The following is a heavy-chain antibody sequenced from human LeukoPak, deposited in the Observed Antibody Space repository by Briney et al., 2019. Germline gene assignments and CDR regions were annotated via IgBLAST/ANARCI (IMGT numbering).Heavy chain of an antibody. CDR2: INPSGRST. Sequence: ASVKVSCKASGYTFTSYYVHWVRQAPGQGLEWMGMINPSGRSTTYAQKFQGRVTMTRDTSTTTVYMELSGLKSEDTAVYYCARPCGPNNYFDFRGQGTLVTVSS. V-gene: IGHV1-46*01. CDR3: ARPCGPNNYFDF. CDR1: GYTFTSYY. J-gene: IGHJ4*02. D-gene: IGHD1-26*01.